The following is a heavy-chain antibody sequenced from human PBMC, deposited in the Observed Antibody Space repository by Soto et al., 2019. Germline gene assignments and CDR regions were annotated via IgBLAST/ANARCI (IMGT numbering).Heavy chain of an antibody. J-gene: IGHJ6*03. CDR2: ISSSSSYI. CDR3: ARDADFWSGYYILGYMDV. CDR1: GFTFSSYS. V-gene: IGHV3-21*01. Sequence: GGSLRLSCAASGFTFSSYSMNWVRQAPGKGLEWVSSISSSSSYIYYADSVKGRFTISRDNAKNSLYLQMNSLRAEDTAVYYCARDADFWSGYYILGYMDVWGKGTTVTVSS. D-gene: IGHD3-3*01.